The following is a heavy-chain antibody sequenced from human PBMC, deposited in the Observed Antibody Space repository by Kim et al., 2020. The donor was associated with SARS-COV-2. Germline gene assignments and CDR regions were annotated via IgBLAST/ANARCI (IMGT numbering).Heavy chain of an antibody. V-gene: IGHV6-1*01. Sequence: SQTLSLTCAISGDSVSNKNAAWNWIRQSPSRGLEWLGRTYYRSKWSTDYALSVQSRITINPDTSKNHFSLQMNSVTPEDTAVYYCAKLHCPSSCYIDTWGQGTLVTVSS. J-gene: IGHJ4*02. CDR2: TYYRSKWST. CDR1: GDSVSNKNAA. CDR3: AKLHCPSSCYIDT. D-gene: IGHD2-2*02.